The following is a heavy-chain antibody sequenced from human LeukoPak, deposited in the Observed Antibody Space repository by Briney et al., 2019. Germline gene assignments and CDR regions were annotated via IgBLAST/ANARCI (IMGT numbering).Heavy chain of an antibody. CDR3: ARDQGDGYPYYFDY. D-gene: IGHD5-24*01. V-gene: IGHV4-30-4*01. Sequence: SETLSLTCTVSGGSISSGDYYWSWIRQPPGKGLEWIGYIYYSGSTYYNPSLKSRVTISVDTSKNQFSLKLSSVTAADTAMYYCARDQGDGYPYYFDYWGQGTLVTVSS. CDR1: GGSISSGDYY. CDR2: IYYSGST. J-gene: IGHJ4*02.